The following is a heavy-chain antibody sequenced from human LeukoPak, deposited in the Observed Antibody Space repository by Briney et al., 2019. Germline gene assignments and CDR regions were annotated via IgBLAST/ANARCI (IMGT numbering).Heavy chain of an antibody. CDR1: GYTFTSYD. J-gene: IGHJ4*02. CDR3: ARVRIQLWLRGKRPFDY. Sequence: GASVKVSCKASGYTFTSYDINWVRQATGQGLEWMGWMNPNSGNTGYAQKFQGRVTMTRNTSISTAYMELSSLRAEDTAVYYCARVRIQLWLRGKRPFDYWGQGTLVTVSS. V-gene: IGHV1-8*01. D-gene: IGHD5-18*01. CDR2: MNPNSGNT.